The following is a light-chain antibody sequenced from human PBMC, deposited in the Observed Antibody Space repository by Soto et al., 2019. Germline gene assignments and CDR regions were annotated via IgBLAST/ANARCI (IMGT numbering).Light chain of an antibody. J-gene: IGKJ1*01. CDR3: QQYNNWPPWT. V-gene: IGKV3-15*01. CDR2: GAS. CDR1: QSVSSN. Sequence: EIVMTQSPATPFVSSGEKAPPSCRASQSVSSNLAWYQQKPGQAPRLLIYGASTRATGIPARFSGSGSGTEFTLTISSLQSEDFAVYYCQQYNNWPPWTFGQGTKVDIK.